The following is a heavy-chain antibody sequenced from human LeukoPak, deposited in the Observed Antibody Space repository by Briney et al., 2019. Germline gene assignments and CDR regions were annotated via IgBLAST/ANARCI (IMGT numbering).Heavy chain of an antibody. CDR1: GGSISSGDYY. CDR3: ARTNYDILTGRIWYFDL. Sequence: SETLSLTCTVSGGSISSGDYYWSWIRQPPGKGLEWIGYIYYSGSTYYNPSLKSRVAISVDTSKNQFSLKLSSVTAADTAVYYCARTNYDILTGRIWYFDLWGRGTLVTVSS. D-gene: IGHD3-9*01. V-gene: IGHV4-30-4*01. J-gene: IGHJ2*01. CDR2: IYYSGST.